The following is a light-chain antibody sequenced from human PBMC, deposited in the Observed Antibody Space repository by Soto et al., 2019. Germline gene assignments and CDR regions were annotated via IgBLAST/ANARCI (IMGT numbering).Light chain of an antibody. CDR2: KNN. CDR1: SSNIGSNS. CDR3: VAWDDSLTGYV. J-gene: IGLJ1*01. V-gene: IGLV1-47*01. Sequence: QAVVTQPPSASGTPGQRVTISCSGSSSNIGSNSVYWYQQLPGTAPKLLIYKNNKRPSGVPDRFSGSKSGTSASLAISGLRSEDEADYYCVAWDDSLTGYVFGSGTKLTVL.